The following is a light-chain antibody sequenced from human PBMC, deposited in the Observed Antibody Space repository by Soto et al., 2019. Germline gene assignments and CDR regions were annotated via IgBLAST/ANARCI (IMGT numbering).Light chain of an antibody. Sequence: DIQMTQSPSALSASVGGRVTITCRASQTISNYLHWYQHQPGKAPKLLIYSTSTLQTEVPSRFSGSGSGTDYTLTISSLQPEDFATYYCQQSFSFPRTFGQGTKVDIK. CDR1: QTISNY. V-gene: IGKV1-39*01. J-gene: IGKJ1*01. CDR2: STS. CDR3: QQSFSFPRT.